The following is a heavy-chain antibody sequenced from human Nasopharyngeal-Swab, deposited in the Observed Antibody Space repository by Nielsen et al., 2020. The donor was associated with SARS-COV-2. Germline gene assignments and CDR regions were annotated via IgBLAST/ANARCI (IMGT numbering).Heavy chain of an antibody. CDR2: IYYTGST. V-gene: IGHV4-59*08. CDR3: ARHFRGGDV. D-gene: IGHD3-10*01. CDR1: GGSIIPYY. J-gene: IGHJ6*04. Sequence: SETLSLTCTVSGGSIIPYYWGWIRQPPGKGLEWIGYIYYTGSTNYNPSLKSRLTISVDRSKNQFSLRLSSVTAADTAVYYCARHFRGGDVWGNGTTVTVSS.